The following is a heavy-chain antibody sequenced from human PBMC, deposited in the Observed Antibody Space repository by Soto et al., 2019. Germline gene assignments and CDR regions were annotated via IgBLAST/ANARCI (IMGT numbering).Heavy chain of an antibody. J-gene: IGHJ3*02. Sequence: GGSLRLSCAASGFTFSSYWMHWVRQAPGKGLVWVSRINSDGSSTSYADSVKGRFTISRDNAKNTLYLQMNSLRAEDTAVYYCAREVRTAAGTFDAFDIWGQGTMVTVSS. CDR2: INSDGSST. V-gene: IGHV3-74*01. CDR1: GFTFSSYW. CDR3: AREVRTAAGTFDAFDI. D-gene: IGHD6-13*01.